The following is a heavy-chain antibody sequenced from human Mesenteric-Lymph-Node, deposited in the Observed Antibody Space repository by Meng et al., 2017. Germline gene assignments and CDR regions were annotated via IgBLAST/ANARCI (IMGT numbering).Heavy chain of an antibody. CDR1: GYSISSGYY. Sequence: SETLSLTCAVSGYSISSGYYWGWIRQPPGKGLEWIGSIYHSGSTNYNPSLKSRVTISVDTSKNQFSLKLSSVTAADTAVYYCARWRARGGQYYYDSSGYYRPYYFDYWGQGTLVTVSS. D-gene: IGHD3-22*01. J-gene: IGHJ4*02. CDR3: ARWRARGGQYYYDSSGYYRPYYFDY. CDR2: IYHSGST. V-gene: IGHV4-38-2*01.